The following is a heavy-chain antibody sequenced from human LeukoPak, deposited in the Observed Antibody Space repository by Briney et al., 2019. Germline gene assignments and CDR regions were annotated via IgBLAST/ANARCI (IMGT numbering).Heavy chain of an antibody. D-gene: IGHD2-2*01. CDR1: GYTFTDYY. CDR2: ISGYNGNT. Sequence: ASVKVSCKASGYTFTDYYINWVRQAPGQGLEWMGWISGYNGNTHYAQKLQGRVTMTSDTSTSTAYMELRSLRSDDTAVYYCARDVGEYCSSVSCYASDYWGQGTLVTVSS. CDR3: ARDVGEYCSSVSCYASDY. V-gene: IGHV1-18*04. J-gene: IGHJ4*02.